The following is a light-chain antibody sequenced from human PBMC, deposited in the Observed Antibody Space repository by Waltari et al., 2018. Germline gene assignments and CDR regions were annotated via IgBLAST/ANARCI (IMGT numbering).Light chain of an antibody. J-gene: IGLJ2*01. V-gene: IGLV2-14*03. CDR3: SSYISSSTLEL. CDR2: DVS. CDR1: SSDVATYNY. Sequence: QSALTQPASVSGSPGQSITISCTGASSDVATYNYVSWYQPHPGKAPKLMIFDVSIRHSGVSNRFSGSKSGNTASLTISGLQAEDEADYYCSSYISSSTLELFGGGTSLTVL.